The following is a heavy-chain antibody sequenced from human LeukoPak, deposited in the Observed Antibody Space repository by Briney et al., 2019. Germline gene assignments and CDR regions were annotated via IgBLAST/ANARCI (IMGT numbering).Heavy chain of an antibody. CDR2: INHSGST. V-gene: IGHV4-34*01. D-gene: IGHD6-19*01. Sequence: SETLSLTCAVYGGSFSGYYWSWIRQPPGKGLEWIGEINHSGSTNYNPSLKSRVTISVDTSKNQSSLKLSSVTAADTAVYYCAREGYSSGWYARRDRGVNWFDPWGQGTLVTVSS. CDR1: GGSFSGYY. CDR3: AREGYSSGWYARRDRGVNWFDP. J-gene: IGHJ5*02.